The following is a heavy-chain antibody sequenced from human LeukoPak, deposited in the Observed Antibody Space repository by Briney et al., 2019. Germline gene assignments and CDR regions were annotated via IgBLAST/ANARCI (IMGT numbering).Heavy chain of an antibody. Sequence: PGGSLRLSCAASGFTFSSYWMSWVRQAPGKGLEWVANIKQDGSEKYYVDSVKGRFTISRDNAKNSLYLQMNSLRAEDTAVYYCARVRGSGSFSYYYYYMDVWGKGTTVTISS. CDR1: GFTFSSYW. V-gene: IGHV3-7*03. CDR2: IKQDGSEK. CDR3: ARVRGSGSFSYYYYYMDV. J-gene: IGHJ6*03. D-gene: IGHD3-10*01.